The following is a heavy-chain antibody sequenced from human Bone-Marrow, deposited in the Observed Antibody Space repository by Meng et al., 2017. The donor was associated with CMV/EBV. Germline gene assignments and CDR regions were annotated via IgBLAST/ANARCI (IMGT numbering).Heavy chain of an antibody. Sequence: GGSLRLSCAASGFTFSTYGMHWVRQAPGGGVDWVAFIRYDGSGESYADSVRGRFTISRDKSKNTLYLQMNSLRADDTAVYYCAGDQYTNKWHYYWGQGMLVTVSS. CDR2: IRYDGSGE. D-gene: IGHD2-2*02. V-gene: IGHV3-30*02. J-gene: IGHJ4*02. CDR3: AGDQYTNKWHYY. CDR1: GFTFSTYG.